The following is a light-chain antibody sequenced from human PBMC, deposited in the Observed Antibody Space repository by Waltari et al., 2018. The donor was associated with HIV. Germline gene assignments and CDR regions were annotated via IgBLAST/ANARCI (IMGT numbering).Light chain of an antibody. CDR2: GDS. Sequence: QSLLTQPPSVSGAPGHNVTISCTGTSSNLWSGFDVHWYQFLPAIAPKLRIYGDSIRPSGVPDRFSGSKTDTTASLAITGLQAEDDGEYVCQSFDTSLRGLRVFGGGTQLTVL. V-gene: IGLV1-40*01. CDR1: SSNLWSGFD. J-gene: IGLJ3*02. CDR3: QSFDTSLRGLRV.